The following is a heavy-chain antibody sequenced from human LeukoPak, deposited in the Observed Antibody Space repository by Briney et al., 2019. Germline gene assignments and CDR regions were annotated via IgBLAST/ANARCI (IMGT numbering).Heavy chain of an antibody. CDR3: ARYCSSTSCYTRGGYFDY. CDR2: IIPILGIA. Sequence: SVKVSCKASGGTFSSYAISWVRQAPGQELEWMGRIIPILGIANYAQKFQGRVTITTDESTSTAYMELSSLRSEDTAVYYCARYCSSTSCYTRGGYFDYWGQGTLVTVSS. V-gene: IGHV1-69*04. CDR1: GGTFSSYA. D-gene: IGHD2-2*02. J-gene: IGHJ4*02.